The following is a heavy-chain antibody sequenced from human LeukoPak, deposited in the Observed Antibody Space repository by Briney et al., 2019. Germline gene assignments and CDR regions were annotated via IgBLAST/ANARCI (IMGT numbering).Heavy chain of an antibody. V-gene: IGHV4-31*03. J-gene: IGHJ4*02. CDR2: IYYSGST. CDR3: VRAPWIQLWLEY. CDR1: GGSISSGGYY. D-gene: IGHD5-18*01. Sequence: SQTLSLTCTVSGGSISSGGYYWSWIRQHPGKGLEWIGYIYYSGSTYYNPSLKSRVTISVDTSKNQFSLKLSSVTAADTAVYYCVRAPWIQLWLEYWGQGTLVTVSS.